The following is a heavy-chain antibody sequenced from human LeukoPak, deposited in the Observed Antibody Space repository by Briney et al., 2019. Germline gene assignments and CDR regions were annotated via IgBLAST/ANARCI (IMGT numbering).Heavy chain of an antibody. D-gene: IGHD6-13*01. J-gene: IGHJ4*02. CDR1: GGSFSGYY. V-gene: IGHV4-34*01. CDR2: INHSGST. Sequence: PSETLSLTCAVYGGSFSGYYWSWTRQPPGKGLEWIGEINHSGSTNYNPSLKSRVTISVDTSKNQFSLKLSSVTAADTAVYYCARRAAGPTRVDYWGQGTLVTVSS. CDR3: ARRAAGPTRVDY.